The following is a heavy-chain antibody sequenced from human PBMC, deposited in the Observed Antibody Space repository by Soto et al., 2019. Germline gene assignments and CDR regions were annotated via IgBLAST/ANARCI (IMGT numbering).Heavy chain of an antibody. D-gene: IGHD3-10*01. V-gene: IGHV1-69*13. J-gene: IGHJ5*02. CDR3: ARVTSMVRGVIDNWFDP. CDR1: GGTFSSYA. Sequence: SVKVSCKASGGTFSSYAISLLLQAPVQGLEWMGGIIPIFGTANYAQKFQGRVTITADESTTTVYMELTSLTSQDTAVYYCARVTSMVRGVIDNWFDPWGHGTLVTVSS. CDR2: IIPIFGTA.